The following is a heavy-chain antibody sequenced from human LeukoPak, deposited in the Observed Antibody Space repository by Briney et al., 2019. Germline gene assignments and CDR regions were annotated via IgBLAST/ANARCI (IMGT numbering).Heavy chain of an antibody. Sequence: GGSQRLSCAVSGFPVSSNHMTWVRQAPGKGLEWVSLIYTGDVTYYADSVKGRFTISTDNSKNILYLQMDSLTAEDTALYYCARERDYDTYIDYWGQGTLVTVSS. D-gene: IGHD3-22*01. J-gene: IGHJ4*02. CDR2: IYTGDVT. CDR1: GFPVSSNH. CDR3: ARERDYDTYIDY. V-gene: IGHV3-53*01.